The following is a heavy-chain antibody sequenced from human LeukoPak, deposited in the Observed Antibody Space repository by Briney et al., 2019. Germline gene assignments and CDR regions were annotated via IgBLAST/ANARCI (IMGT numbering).Heavy chain of an antibody. CDR2: ISGSGGST. CDR1: GFTFSSYA. V-gene: IGHV3-23*01. J-gene: IGHJ4*02. CDR3: AKGAVAVNQKPGGY. Sequence: GGSLRLSCAASGFTFSSYAMSWVRQAPGKGLEWVSAISGSGGSTYYADSVKGRFTISRDTSKNTLSLQMNRLRAEDTAVYFCAKGAVAVNQKPGGYWGQGTLVTVSS. D-gene: IGHD6-19*01.